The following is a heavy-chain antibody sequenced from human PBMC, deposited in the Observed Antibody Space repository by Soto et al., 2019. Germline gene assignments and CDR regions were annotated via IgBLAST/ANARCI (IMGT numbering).Heavy chain of an antibody. CDR3: ARIPAAENNWFDP. D-gene: IGHD6-13*01. Sequence: GSGPTLVNPTETLTLTCTVSGFSLSNARMGVSWIRQPPGKALEWLAHIFSNDEKSYSTSLKSRLTISKDTSKSQVVLTMTNMDPVDTATYYCARIPAAENNWFDPWGQGTLVTVSS. V-gene: IGHV2-26*01. CDR1: GFSLSNARMG. CDR2: IFSNDEK. J-gene: IGHJ5*02.